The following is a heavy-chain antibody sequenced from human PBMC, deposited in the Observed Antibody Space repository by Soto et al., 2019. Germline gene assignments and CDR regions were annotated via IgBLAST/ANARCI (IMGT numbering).Heavy chain of an antibody. J-gene: IGHJ6*02. D-gene: IGHD1-26*01. CDR2: ISGSGGST. CDR3: AKDLSGSSRPHNYYYYGMDV. Sequence: PGGSLRLSCAASGFTFSSYAMSWVRQAPGKGLEWVSAISGSGGSTYYADSVKGRFTISRDNSKNTLYLQMNSLRAEDTAVYYCAKDLSGSSRPHNYYYYGMDVWGQGTTVTVSS. CDR1: GFTFSSYA. V-gene: IGHV3-23*01.